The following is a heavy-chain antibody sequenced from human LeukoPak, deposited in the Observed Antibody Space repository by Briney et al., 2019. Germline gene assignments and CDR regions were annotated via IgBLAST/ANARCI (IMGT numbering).Heavy chain of an antibody. Sequence: SETLSLTCTVSGGSISSYYWTWIRQPAGKGLEWIGRIYSSGSTNYNPSLKRRVTMSVDTSHNQFSMNLSSVNAADTAVYYCARQMIAAGKNYYGMDVWGQGTTVIVSS. CDR3: ARQMIAAGKNYYGMDV. D-gene: IGHD6-13*01. V-gene: IGHV4-4*07. CDR1: GGSISSYY. J-gene: IGHJ6*02. CDR2: IYSSGST.